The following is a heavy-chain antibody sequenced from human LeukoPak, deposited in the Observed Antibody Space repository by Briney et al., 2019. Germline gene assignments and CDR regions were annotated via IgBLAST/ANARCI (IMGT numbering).Heavy chain of an antibody. CDR2: ISHSGST. J-gene: IGHJ4*02. D-gene: IGHD3-22*01. CDR3: ARYYFDSSGYFDS. V-gene: IGHV4-30-2*01. CDR1: GGSISSGSYY. Sequence: SQTLSLTCTVSGGSISSGSYYWSWIRQPPGKGLEWIGYISHSGSTYYIPSLKSRVTISADRSKNQFSLKLRSVTAADTAVYYCARYYFDSSGYFDSWGQGTLVTVSS.